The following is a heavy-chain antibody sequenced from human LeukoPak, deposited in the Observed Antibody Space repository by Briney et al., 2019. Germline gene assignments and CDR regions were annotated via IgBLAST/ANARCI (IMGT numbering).Heavy chain of an antibody. D-gene: IGHD1-1*01. CDR2: IYPGDSDT. J-gene: IGHJ4*02. V-gene: IGHV5-51*01. CDR1: GYNFDTYW. Sequence: GESLNISCKGSGYNFDTYWIGWVRQMPGKGLECMGIIYPGDSDTRYSPSFQGQVTISADRSISTAYLQWSSLKASDTAMYYCARHETGPYFDYWGQGTLVTVSS. CDR3: ARHETGPYFDY.